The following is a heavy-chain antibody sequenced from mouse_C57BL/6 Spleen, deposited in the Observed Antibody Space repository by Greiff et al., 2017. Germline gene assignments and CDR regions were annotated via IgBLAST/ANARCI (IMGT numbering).Heavy chain of an antibody. J-gene: IGHJ3*01. CDR2: IDPETGGT. D-gene: IGHD1-1*01. V-gene: IGHV1-15*01. CDR1: GYTFTDYE. Sequence: VQLQQSGAELVRPGASVTLSCKASGYTFTDYEMHWVKQTPVHGLEWIGAIDPETGGTAYNQKFKGKAKLTADKSSSTAYMELRSLTSEDSAVYYCTRGENYYGSSYTWFAYWGQGTLVTVSA. CDR3: TRGENYYGSSYTWFAY.